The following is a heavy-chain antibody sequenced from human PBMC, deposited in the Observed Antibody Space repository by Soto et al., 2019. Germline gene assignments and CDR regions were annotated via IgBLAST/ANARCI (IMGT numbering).Heavy chain of an antibody. CDR2: INWKGGST. Sequence: GGSLRLSCAASGFTFDDYGMNWVRQAPGKGLEWVSGINWKGGSTGYADSVKGRFTISRDNAKNSLYLQMNSLRAEDTALYYCARGRYSSDWTGFFSWGQGTLVTVSS. CDR3: ARGRYSSDWTGFFS. CDR1: GFTFDDYG. V-gene: IGHV3-20*04. D-gene: IGHD6-19*01. J-gene: IGHJ5*02.